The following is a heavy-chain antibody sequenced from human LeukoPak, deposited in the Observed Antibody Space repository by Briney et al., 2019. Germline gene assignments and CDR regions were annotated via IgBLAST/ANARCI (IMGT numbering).Heavy chain of an antibody. J-gene: IGHJ5*02. CDR2: ISWNSGSI. CDR3: AKAYSKQLLAARTWFDP. D-gene: IGHD2-2*01. V-gene: IGHV3-9*01. CDR1: GFTFDDYA. Sequence: GRSLRLSCAASGFTFDDYAMHWVRQAPGKGLEWVSGISWNSGSIGYADSVKGRFTISRDNAKNSLYLQMNSLRAEDTALYYCAKAYSKQLLAARTWFDPWGQGTLVTVSS.